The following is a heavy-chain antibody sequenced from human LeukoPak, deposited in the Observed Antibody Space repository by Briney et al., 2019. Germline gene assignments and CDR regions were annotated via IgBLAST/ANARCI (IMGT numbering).Heavy chain of an antibody. CDR2: IYYSGST. Sequence: PSETLSLTCTVSGGSISSSSYYWGWIRQPPGKGLEWIGSIYYSGSTYYNPSLKSRVTISVDTSKNQFSLKLSSVTAADTAVYYCARQGRRSWTQEYFQHWGQGTLVTVSS. CDR3: ARQGRRSWTQEYFQH. D-gene: IGHD6-13*01. V-gene: IGHV4-39*01. CDR1: GGSISSSSYY. J-gene: IGHJ1*01.